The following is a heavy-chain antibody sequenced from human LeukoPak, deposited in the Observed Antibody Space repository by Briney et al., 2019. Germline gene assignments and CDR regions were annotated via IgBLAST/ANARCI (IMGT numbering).Heavy chain of an antibody. CDR1: GFTFSSYG. Sequence: GGSLRLSCAASGFTFSSYGMHWVRQAPGKGLEWVAVISYDGSNKYYADSVKGRFTISRDNSKNTLYLQMNSLRAEDTAVYYCAKDRYAYGDYAGLHYYYGMDVWGQGTTVTVSS. CDR3: AKDRYAYGDYAGLHYYYGMDV. CDR2: ISYDGSNK. V-gene: IGHV3-30*18. D-gene: IGHD4-17*01. J-gene: IGHJ6*02.